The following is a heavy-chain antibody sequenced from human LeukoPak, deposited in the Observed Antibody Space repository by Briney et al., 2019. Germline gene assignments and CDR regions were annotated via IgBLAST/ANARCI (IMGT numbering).Heavy chain of an antibody. J-gene: IGHJ4*02. CDR2: IYHSGST. Sequence: SETLSLTCAVSGGSISSGGYSWSWTRQPPGKGLEWIGYIYHSGSTYYNPSLKSRVTISVDRSKNQFSLKLSSVTAADTAVYYCARSTILTGYYTEYYFDYWGQGTLVTVSS. V-gene: IGHV4-30-2*01. CDR3: ARSTILTGYYTEYYFDY. D-gene: IGHD3-9*01. CDR1: GGSISSGGYS.